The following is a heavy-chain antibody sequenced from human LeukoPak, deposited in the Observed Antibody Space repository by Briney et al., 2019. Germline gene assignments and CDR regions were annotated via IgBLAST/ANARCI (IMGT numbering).Heavy chain of an antibody. Sequence: GGSLRLSWAASGFSFSSYAMHWVRQAPGKGLEWVAVISYDGSNKYYADSVKGRFTISRDNSKNTLYLQMNSLRAEDTAVYYCARTTGGDYRGQGTLVTVSS. CDR3: ARTTGGDY. D-gene: IGHD4-17*01. J-gene: IGHJ4*02. CDR1: GFSFSSYA. V-gene: IGHV3-30*01. CDR2: ISYDGSNK.